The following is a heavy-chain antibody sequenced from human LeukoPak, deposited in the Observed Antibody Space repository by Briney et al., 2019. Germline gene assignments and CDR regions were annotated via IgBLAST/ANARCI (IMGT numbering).Heavy chain of an antibody. V-gene: IGHV1-2*02. CDR2: INPNSGGT. J-gene: IGHJ6*03. Sequence: ASLKVSCKASRYTFTGYYMCWVRQAPGQGLEWMGWINPNSGGTNYARKFQGRVTMTRDTSISTAYMELSSLRSEDTAIYYCARAVRDGYIDYFYYMDVWGKGTTVTISS. CDR1: RYTFTGYY. D-gene: IGHD5-24*01. CDR3: ARAVRDGYIDYFYYMDV.